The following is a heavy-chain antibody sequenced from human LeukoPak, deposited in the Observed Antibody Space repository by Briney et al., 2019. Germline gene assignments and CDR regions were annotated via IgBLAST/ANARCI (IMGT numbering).Heavy chain of an antibody. V-gene: IGHV3-30*18. CDR3: AKLMTTKLFDY. J-gene: IGHJ4*02. CDR2: ISYDGSNK. Sequence: QPGGSLRLSCAASGFTFSSYGMHWVRQAPGKGLEWVAVISYDGSNKYYADSVKGRFTISRDNSKNTLYLQMNSLRAEDTAAYCCAKLMTTKLFDYWGQGTLVTVSS. D-gene: IGHD5-24*01. CDR1: GFTFSSYG.